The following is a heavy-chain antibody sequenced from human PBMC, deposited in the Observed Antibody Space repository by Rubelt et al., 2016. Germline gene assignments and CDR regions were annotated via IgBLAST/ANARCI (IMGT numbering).Heavy chain of an antibody. CDR2: IIPILGIA. Sequence: QVQLVQSGAEVKKPGASVKVSCKASGYTFTSYDINWVRQAPGQGLEWMGRIIPILGIANYAQKFQGRVTMTRNTSISTAYMELSSLRSEDTAVYYCARVARRVNTFDYWGQGTLVTVSS. J-gene: IGHJ4*02. V-gene: IGHV1-8*01. CDR3: ARVARRVNTFDY. D-gene: IGHD1/OR15-1a*01. CDR1: GYTFTSYD.